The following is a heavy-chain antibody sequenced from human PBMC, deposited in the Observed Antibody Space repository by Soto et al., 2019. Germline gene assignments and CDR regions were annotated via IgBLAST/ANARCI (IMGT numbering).Heavy chain of an antibody. J-gene: IGHJ6*03. D-gene: IGHD3-10*01. Sequence: EASVKVSCKASGDTFTSYDINWVRQATGQGLEWMGWMNPNSGNTGYAQKFQGRVTMTRNTSISTAYMELSSLSSEDTAVYYCARARRAITMVRGVTNYYYYMDVWGKGTTVTSP. V-gene: IGHV1-8*01. CDR1: GDTFTSYD. CDR2: MNPNSGNT. CDR3: ARARRAITMVRGVTNYYYYMDV.